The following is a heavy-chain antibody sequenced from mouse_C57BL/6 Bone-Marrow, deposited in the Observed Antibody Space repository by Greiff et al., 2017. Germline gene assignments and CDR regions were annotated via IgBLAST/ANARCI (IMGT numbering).Heavy chain of an antibody. CDR3: ARKGAYDGWFAY. V-gene: IGHV1-50*01. Sequence: QVQLQHPGAELVKPGASVKLSCKASGYTFTSYWMQWVKQRPGQGLEWIGEIDPSDSYTNYNQKFKGKATLTVDTSSSTAYMQLSSLTSEDSAVYYCARKGAYDGWFAYWGQGTLVTVSA. CDR2: IDPSDSYT. J-gene: IGHJ3*01. D-gene: IGHD2-12*01. CDR1: GYTFTSYW.